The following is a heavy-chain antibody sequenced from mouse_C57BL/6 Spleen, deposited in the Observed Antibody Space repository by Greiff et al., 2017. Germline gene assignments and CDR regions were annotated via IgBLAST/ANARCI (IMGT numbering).Heavy chain of an antibody. CDR3: ARSCPDSSGTAYYFDY. J-gene: IGHJ2*01. V-gene: IGHV1-82*01. CDR2: IYPGDGGT. D-gene: IGHD3-2*02. CDR1: GYAFSSSW. Sequence: VQLQQSGPELVKPGASVKISCKASGYAFSSSWMNWVKQRPGKGLEWIGRIYPGDGGTNYNGKFKGKATLTADTSSSTAYMQLGSLTSEDSAVDVCARSCPDSSGTAYYFDYWGQGTTLTVSS.